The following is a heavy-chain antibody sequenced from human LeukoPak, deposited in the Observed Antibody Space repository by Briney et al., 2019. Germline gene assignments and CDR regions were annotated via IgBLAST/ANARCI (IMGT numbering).Heavy chain of an antibody. J-gene: IGHJ6*03. D-gene: IGHD3-3*01. V-gene: IGHV4-34*01. Sequence: SETLSLTCAVYGGSFSGYYWSWIRQPPGKGLEWIGEINHSGSTNYNPSLKSRVTISVDTSKNQFSLKLSSVTAADTAVYYCARAAQFTYYDFWSGYYTGSFDYYYYYMDVWGKGTTVTVSS. CDR2: INHSGST. CDR3: ARAAQFTYYDFWSGYYTGSFDYYYYYMDV. CDR1: GGSFSGYY.